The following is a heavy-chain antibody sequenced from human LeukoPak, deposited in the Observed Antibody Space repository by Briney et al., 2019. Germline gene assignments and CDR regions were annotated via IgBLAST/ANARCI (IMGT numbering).Heavy chain of an antibody. Sequence: GGSLRLSCAASGFTFSSFGMHWIRQPPGKGLEWVAVIWYDGSQFYYGDSVKGRFTISRDDSKNTLYLQMNRLRDEDTAVYYCARVGSYGFYVFDYWGQGTLVTVSS. CDR2: IWYDGSQF. D-gene: IGHD5-18*01. CDR1: GFTFSSFG. V-gene: IGHV3-33*01. CDR3: ARVGSYGFYVFDY. J-gene: IGHJ4*02.